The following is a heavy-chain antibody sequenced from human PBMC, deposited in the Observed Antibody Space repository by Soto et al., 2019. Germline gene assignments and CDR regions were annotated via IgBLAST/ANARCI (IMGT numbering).Heavy chain of an antibody. V-gene: IGHV4-34*01. J-gene: IGHJ6*02. CDR3: ARGRVGYYDFWSGYQNPDYYYYYGMDV. Sequence: SETLSLTCAVYGGSFSGYYWSWIRRPPGKGLEWIGEINHSGSTNYNPSLKSRVTISVDTSKNQFSLKLSSVTAADTAVYYCARGRVGYYDFWSGYQNPDYYYYYGMDVWGQGTTVTVSS. CDR2: INHSGST. D-gene: IGHD3-3*01. CDR1: GGSFSGYY.